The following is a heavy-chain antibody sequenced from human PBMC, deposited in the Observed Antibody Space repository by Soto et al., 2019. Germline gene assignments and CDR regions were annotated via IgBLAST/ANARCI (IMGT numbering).Heavy chain of an antibody. CDR1: GFNFVSHW. CDR2: INYDGSDT. CDR3: ARVNIWPYFFDY. J-gene: IGHJ4*02. Sequence: GGSLRLSCAASGFNFVSHWMHWVRQAPGKGLVWVSHINYDGSDTQYAESVEGRFTISRDNAKNTLYLQMNGLRAEDTAVYYCARVNIWPYFFDYWGQGALVTVSS. V-gene: IGHV3-74*03.